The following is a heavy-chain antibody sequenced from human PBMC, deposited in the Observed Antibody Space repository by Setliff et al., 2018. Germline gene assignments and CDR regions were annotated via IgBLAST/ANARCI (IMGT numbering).Heavy chain of an antibody. Sequence: GASVKVSCKASGYTFTSYGISWVRQAPGQGLERMGWISTYNGNTNYAQKLQGRVTMTTDTSTSTAYMELRSLRSDDTAVYYCARTYCGGDCYPSPFDYWGQGTLVTVSS. CDR1: GYTFTSYG. CDR3: ARTYCGGDCYPSPFDY. V-gene: IGHV1-18*01. CDR2: ISTYNGNT. D-gene: IGHD2-21*02. J-gene: IGHJ4*02.